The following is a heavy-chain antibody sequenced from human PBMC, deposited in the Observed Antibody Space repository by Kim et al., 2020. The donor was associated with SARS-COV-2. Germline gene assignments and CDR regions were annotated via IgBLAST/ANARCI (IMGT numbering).Heavy chain of an antibody. D-gene: IGHD5-12*01. Sequence: YASGDGSAVKGRFTTSRDDSKNTAYLQMNSLGAEDTAVYYCTSLTSSGETYWGQGTLVTVSS. CDR2: YAS. CDR3: TSLTSSGETY. V-gene: IGHV3-73*01. J-gene: IGHJ4*02.